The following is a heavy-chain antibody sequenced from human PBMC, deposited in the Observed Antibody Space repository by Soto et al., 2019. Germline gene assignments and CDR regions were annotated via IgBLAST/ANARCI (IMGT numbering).Heavy chain of an antibody. CDR1: GDTFTDYY. CDR2: VNPSGGHT. D-gene: IGHD2-21*02. CDR3: ARGGHVVVVTAALDY. Sequence: QVQLMQSGAEVKKPGASVKVSCKASGDTFTDYYLHWVRQAPGQGLDWMGTVNPSGGHTTYAQHFLGRVTMTRDTSTSTLYMELTRLTSDDTAIYYCARGGHVVVVTAALDYWGQGTLVTVSS. V-gene: IGHV1-46*01. J-gene: IGHJ4*02.